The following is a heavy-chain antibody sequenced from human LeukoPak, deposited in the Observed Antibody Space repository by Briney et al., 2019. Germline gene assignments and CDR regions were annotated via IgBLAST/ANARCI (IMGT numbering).Heavy chain of an antibody. V-gene: IGHV3-43D*03. CDR1: GFTFDDYA. D-gene: IGHD3-10*01. J-gene: IGHJ4*02. CDR3: AKSSASGSSSYFDY. CDR2: ISRDGSST. Sequence: GGSLRLSCAASGFTFDDYALHWVRHAPGKGLEWVSLISRDGSSTYYADSVKGRSTISRDNNKNSLYLQMNSLRTDDTALYYCAKSSASGSSSYFDYWGQGTLVTVSS.